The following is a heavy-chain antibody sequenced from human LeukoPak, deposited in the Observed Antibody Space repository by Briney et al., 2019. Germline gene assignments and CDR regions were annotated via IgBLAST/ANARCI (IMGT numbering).Heavy chain of an antibody. Sequence: GGSLRLSCATSGFTFSSYAMSTVRQATGKVLEWVSAISGSGGSTYYADSVKGRFTISRDNSKNTLYLQMNSLRAEDTAVYYCAKEMWDSSSSGAFDIWGQGTMVTVSS. D-gene: IGHD6-13*01. V-gene: IGHV3-23*01. J-gene: IGHJ3*02. CDR1: GFTFSSYA. CDR3: AKEMWDSSSSGAFDI. CDR2: ISGSGGST.